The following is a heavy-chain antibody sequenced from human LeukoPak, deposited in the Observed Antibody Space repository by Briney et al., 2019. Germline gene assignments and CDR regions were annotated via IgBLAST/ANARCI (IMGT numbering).Heavy chain of an antibody. CDR3: AKYSGAYAIEY. D-gene: IGHD4-17*01. V-gene: IGHV3-7*02. CDR1: GFTFSTSW. CDR2: IKGDGSEK. J-gene: IGHJ4*02. Sequence: GGSLRLSCAASGFTFSTSWMSWVRQAPGKGLEWVANIKGDGSEKQYVDSVMGRFTVSRDNAKNSLYLQMNILRGDDTAVYYCAKYSGAYAIEYWGRGTLVTVSS.